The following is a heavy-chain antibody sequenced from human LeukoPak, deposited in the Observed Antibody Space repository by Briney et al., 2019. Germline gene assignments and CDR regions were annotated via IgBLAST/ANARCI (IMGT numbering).Heavy chain of an antibody. Sequence: HGESLKISCKGSGYKFNAYWIAWVRQMPGKGLEWMGIIYPDDSDTRYSPSFQGQVTISADKSVSIAYLQWSSLKASDLAMYYCARPNITSYYDSRGYDAFDVWGQGTMVIVSS. CDR2: IYPDDSDT. V-gene: IGHV5-51*01. CDR1: GYKFNAYW. D-gene: IGHD3-22*01. J-gene: IGHJ3*01. CDR3: ARPNITSYYDSRGYDAFDV.